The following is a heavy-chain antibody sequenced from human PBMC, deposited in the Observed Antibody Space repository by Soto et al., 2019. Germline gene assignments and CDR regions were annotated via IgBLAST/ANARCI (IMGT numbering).Heavy chain of an antibody. V-gene: IGHV3-23*01. D-gene: IGHD1-7*01. Sequence: EVRLLESGGGLVKPGGSLRLSCATSGLTFSNYAMSWVRQAPGGGLEWVSSMSGSSSTTYYADSVRGRFTISRDRAENKLYLQMSSLGTEDTALYYFARSQERELPRIIDFWGQGTLVTVSS. J-gene: IGHJ4*02. CDR2: MSGSSSTT. CDR3: ARSQERELPRIIDF. CDR1: GLTFSNYA.